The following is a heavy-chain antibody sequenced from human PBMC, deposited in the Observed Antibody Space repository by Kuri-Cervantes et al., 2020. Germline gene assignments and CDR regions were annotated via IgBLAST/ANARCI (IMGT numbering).Heavy chain of an antibody. CDR1: GFTFSSYA. Sequence: GGSLRLSCAASGFTFSSYAMSWVRQAPGKGLEWVSGINWNGGSTGYADSVKGRFTISRDNAKNSLYLQMNSLRAEDTALYYCAKDRGYSYDAYYYGMDVWGQGTTVTVSS. D-gene: IGHD5-18*01. CDR2: INWNGGST. V-gene: IGHV3-20*04. J-gene: IGHJ6*02. CDR3: AKDRGYSYDAYYYGMDV.